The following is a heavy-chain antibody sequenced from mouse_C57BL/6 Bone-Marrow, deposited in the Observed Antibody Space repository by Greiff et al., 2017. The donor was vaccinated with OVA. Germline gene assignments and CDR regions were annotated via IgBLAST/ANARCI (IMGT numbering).Heavy chain of an antibody. D-gene: IGHD3-3*01. CDR2: IRNKANGYTT. J-gene: IGHJ1*03. Sequence: EVNLVESGGGLVQPWGSLSLSCAASGFTFTDYYMSWVRQPPGKALEWLGFIRNKANGYTTEYSASVKGRFTISRDNSQSILYLQMNALRAEDSATYYCARSGHWYFDVWGTGTTVTVSS. CDR1: GFTFTDYY. CDR3: ARSGHWYFDV. V-gene: IGHV7-3*01.